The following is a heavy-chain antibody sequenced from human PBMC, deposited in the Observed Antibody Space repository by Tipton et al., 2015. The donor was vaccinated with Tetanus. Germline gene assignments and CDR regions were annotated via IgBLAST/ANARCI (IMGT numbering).Heavy chain of an antibody. CDR2: ISSGSAQT. CDR1: GFTFSSYS. CDR3: ARLEEYTYGFDL. D-gene: IGHD1-1*01. J-gene: IGHJ3*01. V-gene: IGHV3-21*01. Sequence: SLRLSCAASGFTFSSYSMNWVRQAPGKGLEWVSSISSGSAQTYYADSVEGRFTISRDNSKNSVYLQMSSLRADDTAVYYCARLEEYTYGFDLWGQGTMVTVSS.